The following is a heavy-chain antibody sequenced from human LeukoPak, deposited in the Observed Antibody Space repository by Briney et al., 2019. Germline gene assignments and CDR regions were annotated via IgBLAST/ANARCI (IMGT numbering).Heavy chain of an antibody. CDR3: AHLYYYDSSGYLYGSCFDY. Sequence: ESGPTLVKPTQTLTLTCTFSGFSLSTSGVGVGWIRQPPGKALEWLALIYWNDDKRYSPSLKSRLTITKDTSKNQVVLTMTNMDPVDTATYYCAHLYYYDSSGYLYGSCFDYWGQGTLVTVSS. D-gene: IGHD3-22*01. V-gene: IGHV2-5*01. CDR2: IYWNDDK. J-gene: IGHJ4*02. CDR1: GFSLSTSGVG.